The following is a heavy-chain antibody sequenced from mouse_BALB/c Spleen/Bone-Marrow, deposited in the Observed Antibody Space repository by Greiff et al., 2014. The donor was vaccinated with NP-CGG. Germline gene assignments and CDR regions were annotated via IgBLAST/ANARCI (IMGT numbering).Heavy chain of an antibody. J-gene: IGHJ3*01. V-gene: IGHV2-9*02. CDR3: ARGDYGSTYWFAY. CDR1: GFPLSSYG. CDR2: IWAGGGT. Sequence: QVQLKESGPGLVAPSQSLSITCTVSGFPLSSYGVHWVRQCPGKGLEWLGIIWAGGGTNYSSALMSRLSISKDNSKSQVFLKMNSLQTDDTAMYYCARGDYGSTYWFAYWGQGTLVTVSA. D-gene: IGHD1-1*01.